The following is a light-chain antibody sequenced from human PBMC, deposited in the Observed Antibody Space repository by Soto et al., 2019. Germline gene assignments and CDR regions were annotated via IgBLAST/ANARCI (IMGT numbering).Light chain of an antibody. CDR1: QSVTSNY. J-gene: IGKJ2*01. Sequence: EIVLTQSPGTLSLSPGERATLSCRASQSVTSNYLAWYQQKPGQAPRLLIYDASSRATGIPGRFSGSGSGTDFTLTISRLEPGDFAVYYCQQYGSSPTFGQGTKLEIK. V-gene: IGKV3-20*01. CDR2: DAS. CDR3: QQYGSSPT.